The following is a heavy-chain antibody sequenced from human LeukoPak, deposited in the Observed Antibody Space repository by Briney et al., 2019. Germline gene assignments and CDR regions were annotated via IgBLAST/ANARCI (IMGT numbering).Heavy chain of an antibody. Sequence: PSETLSLTCTVSGGSISSSSYYWGWIRQPPGKGLEWIGSIYYSGSTYYNPSLKSRVTISVDRSKNQFSLKLSSVTAADTAMYYCARAQNRYSLIDAFDIWGQGTMVTVSS. D-gene: IGHD3-9*01. CDR3: ARAQNRYSLIDAFDI. V-gene: IGHV4-39*07. J-gene: IGHJ3*02. CDR1: GGSISSSSYY. CDR2: IYYSGST.